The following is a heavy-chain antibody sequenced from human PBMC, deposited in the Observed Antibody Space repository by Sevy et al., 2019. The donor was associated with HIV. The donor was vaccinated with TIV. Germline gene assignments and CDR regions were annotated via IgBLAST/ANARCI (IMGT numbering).Heavy chain of an antibody. CDR3: AKDPMTAASRGGFDP. D-gene: IGHD3-10*01. CDR1: GFNFGDYV. J-gene: IGHJ5*02. V-gene: IGHV3-23*01. CDR2: ISGSGGST. Sequence: GGSLRLSCRGSGFNFGDYVMTWFRQAPGKGLEWVSAISGSGGSTYYADSVKGRFTISRDNSKNTLYLQMNSLRAEDTAVYYCAKDPMTAASRGGFDPWGQGTLVTVSS.